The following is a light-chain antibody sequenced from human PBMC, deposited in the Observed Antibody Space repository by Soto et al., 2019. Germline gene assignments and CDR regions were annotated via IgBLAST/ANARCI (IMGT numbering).Light chain of an antibody. CDR3: QQSYSTPLT. CDR2: AAS. Sequence: DIPMTQSPSSLSASVGDRVTITCRASQSISSYLNWYQQKPGKAPKLLIYAASSLQSGVPSRFSGSRSGTEFTLTISSLQPEDFATYYCQQSYSTPLTFGGGTKVEIK. V-gene: IGKV1-39*01. CDR1: QSISSY. J-gene: IGKJ4*01.